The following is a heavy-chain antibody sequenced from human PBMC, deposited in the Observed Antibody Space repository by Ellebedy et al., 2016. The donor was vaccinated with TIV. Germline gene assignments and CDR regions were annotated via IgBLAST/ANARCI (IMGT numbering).Heavy chain of an antibody. D-gene: IGHD6-13*01. J-gene: IGHJ6*03. CDR1: GFTLSSNW. Sequence: GGSLRLSXAASGFTLSSNWMSWVRQAPGKGLEWVANIKQDGSEKHYVDSVKGRFTVSRDNAKNSLYLQMNSLRAEDTAVYYCAKVGDDSSSWYEWYYYYYMDVWGKGTTVTVSS. V-gene: IGHV3-7*03. CDR3: AKVGDDSSSWYEWYYYYYMDV. CDR2: IKQDGSEK.